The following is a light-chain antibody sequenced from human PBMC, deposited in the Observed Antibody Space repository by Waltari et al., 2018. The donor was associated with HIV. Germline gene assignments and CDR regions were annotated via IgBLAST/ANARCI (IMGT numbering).Light chain of an antibody. J-gene: IGLJ3*02. CDR2: DAS. CDR1: SSDVGGYTY. Sequence: QSALTQPAYVSGAPGRALTIPCTGTSSDVGGYTYLSWEQQHPGKAPKLIIYDASNRPSGFSNGFSGSKSGNTASLTISGLQAEDEADYYCSSYTSSSTFWVFGGGTKLTVL. CDR3: SSYTSSSTFWV. V-gene: IGLV2-14*03.